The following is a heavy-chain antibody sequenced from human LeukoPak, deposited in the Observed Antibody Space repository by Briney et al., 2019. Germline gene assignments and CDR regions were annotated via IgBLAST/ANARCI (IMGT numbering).Heavy chain of an antibody. CDR3: ARRIAAADRGFDY. V-gene: IGHV6-1*01. Sequence: SQTLSLTCAISGDSVSSNSANWNWIRQSPSRGLEWLGRTYYRSKWYNDYAVSVKSRITINPDASKNQFSLQLNSVTPEDTALYYCARRIAAADRGFDYWGQGTLVTVSS. CDR2: TYYRSKWYN. J-gene: IGHJ4*02. CDR1: GDSVSSNSAN. D-gene: IGHD6-13*01.